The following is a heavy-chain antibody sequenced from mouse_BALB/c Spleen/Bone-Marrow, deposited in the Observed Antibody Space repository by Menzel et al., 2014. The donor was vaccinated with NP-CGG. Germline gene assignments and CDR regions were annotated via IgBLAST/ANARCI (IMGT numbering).Heavy chain of an antibody. CDR3: ARDEGLLRIAY. J-gene: IGHJ3*01. V-gene: IGHV7-3*02. Sequence: EVKLVESGGGLVQPGGSLRLSCATSGFTFTDYYMSWVRQPPGKALEWLGFIRNKANGYTTEYSASVKGRFTISRDNSQSILYLQMNTLRAEDSATYYGARDEGLLRIAYWGQGTLVTVSA. D-gene: IGHD1-1*01. CDR1: GFTFTDYY. CDR2: IRNKANGYTT.